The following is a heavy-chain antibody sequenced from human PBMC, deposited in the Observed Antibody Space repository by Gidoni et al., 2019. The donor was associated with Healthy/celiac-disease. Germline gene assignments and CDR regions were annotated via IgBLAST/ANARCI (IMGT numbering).Heavy chain of an antibody. CDR2: ISYDGSNR. J-gene: IGHJ5*02. D-gene: IGHD3-16*02. CDR3: AKDSWGLRLGELSWFDP. CDR1: TFSHYG. Sequence: TFSHYGMHWVRQAPGKGLEWVAVISYDGSNRYYADSVKGRFTISRDNSKNTLYLQMSSLKAEDTAVYYCAKDSWGLRLGELSWFDPWGQGTLVTVSS. V-gene: IGHV3-30*18.